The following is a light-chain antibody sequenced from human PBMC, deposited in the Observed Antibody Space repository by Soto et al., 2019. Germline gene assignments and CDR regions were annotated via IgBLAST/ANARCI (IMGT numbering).Light chain of an antibody. CDR3: QQRSNWPT. CDR2: SAS. J-gene: IGKJ1*01. Sequence: EIVMTQSPATLSVPPGERATLSCRASQSVSSNLAWYQPKPGQAPRLLIYSASRRATGIPDRFSGSGSGTDFTLTIRSLEPEDFAVDYCQQRSNWPTFCQGTKVDIK. V-gene: IGKV3-11*01. CDR1: QSVSSN.